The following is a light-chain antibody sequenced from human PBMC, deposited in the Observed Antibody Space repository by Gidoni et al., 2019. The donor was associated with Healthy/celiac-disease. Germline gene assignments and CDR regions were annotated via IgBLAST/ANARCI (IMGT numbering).Light chain of an antibody. CDR3: QQYGSSPPIT. CDR1: QSVISSY. Sequence: DIVSTLPPGTLSLSPGERATLSCRASQSVISSYLAWYQQKPGQAPRLLLYGAASRATGIPDRFSGSGSGTDFTLTISRLEPEDFAVYYCQQYGSSPPITFGQGTRLEIK. V-gene: IGKV3-20*01. CDR2: GAA. J-gene: IGKJ5*01.